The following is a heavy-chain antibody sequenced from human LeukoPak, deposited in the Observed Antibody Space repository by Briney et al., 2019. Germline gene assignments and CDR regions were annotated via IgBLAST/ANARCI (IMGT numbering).Heavy chain of an antibody. J-gene: IGHJ4*02. V-gene: IGHV3-33*06. CDR3: AKHTAGIGVDY. D-gene: IGHD6-19*01. CDR1: GFTFSNYD. CDR2: IFYDGSNK. Sequence: GGSLRLSCAASGFTFSNYDMHWVRQAPGKGLEWVAVIFYDGSNKYSADSVKGRFTISRDNSENTLFLQMNSLRAEDTAVYYCAKHTAGIGVDYWGQGTLVTVSS.